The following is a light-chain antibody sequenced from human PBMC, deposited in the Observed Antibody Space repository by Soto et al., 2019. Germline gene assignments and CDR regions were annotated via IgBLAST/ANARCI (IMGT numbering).Light chain of an antibody. CDR3: QHFGNSLWT. J-gene: IGKJ1*01. V-gene: IGKV3-20*01. Sequence: VVTQSPCALSLSPGERATLSCRASQSVASRNLAWYQQKSGQAPRLLIYGASSRAIHTPDRFSGSGSGTDFTLTISGLEPEDFAVYYCQHFGNSLWTFGQGTKVDI. CDR1: QSVASRN. CDR2: GAS.